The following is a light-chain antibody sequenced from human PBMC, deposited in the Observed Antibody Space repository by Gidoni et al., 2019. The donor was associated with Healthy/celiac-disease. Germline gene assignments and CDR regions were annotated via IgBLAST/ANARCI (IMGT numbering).Light chain of an antibody. J-gene: IGKJ2*01. CDR3: QQYGSSPPYT. Sequence: EIVLTQPPGTLPLSPGERATLSCRVSQSVSSSYLAWYQQKPGQAPRLLIYGASSRATGLPDRFSGSGSGTDFTLTISRLEPEDFAVYYCQQYGSSPPYTFGQGTKLEIK. CDR1: QSVSSSY. CDR2: GAS. V-gene: IGKV3-20*01.